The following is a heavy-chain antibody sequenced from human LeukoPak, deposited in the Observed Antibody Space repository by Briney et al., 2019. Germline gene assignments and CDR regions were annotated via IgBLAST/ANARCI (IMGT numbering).Heavy chain of an antibody. CDR1: GGSISSGGYY. J-gene: IGHJ2*01. CDR3: SSLRPQNWYFDL. V-gene: IGHV4-30-2*01. Sequence: SETLSLTCTVSGGSISSGGYYWSWIRQPPGKGLEWIGYIYHSGSTYYNPSLKSRVTISVDRSKNQFSLKLSSVTAADTAVYYCSSLRPQNWYFDLWGRGTLVTVSS. CDR2: IYHSGST.